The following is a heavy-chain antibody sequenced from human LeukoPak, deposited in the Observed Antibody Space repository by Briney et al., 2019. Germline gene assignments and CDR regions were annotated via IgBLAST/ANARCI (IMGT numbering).Heavy chain of an antibody. Sequence: SETLSLTCTVSGGSISSYYWSWIRQPAGKGLEWIGRIYTSGSTNYNPSFKSRVTMSVDTSKDQFSLKLSSVTAADTAVYYCARENSGSYYWPFDYWGQGTLVTVSS. CDR2: IYTSGST. J-gene: IGHJ4*02. CDR1: GGSISSYY. V-gene: IGHV4-4*07. D-gene: IGHD1-26*01. CDR3: ARENSGSYYWPFDY.